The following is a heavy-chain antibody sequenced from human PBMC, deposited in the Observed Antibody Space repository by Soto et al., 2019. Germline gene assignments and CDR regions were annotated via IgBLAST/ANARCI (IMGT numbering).Heavy chain of an antibody. CDR2: LNHYAGST. V-gene: IGHV1-46*01. CDR3: ARSSGGKFGLIIEGSNWFDP. CDR1: GDTFSSYY. J-gene: IGHJ5*02. D-gene: IGHD2-8*01. Sequence: ASAKVSCKAPGDTFSSYYLNWVRHAPGEGLEWMGVLNHYAGSTYYAQKFTGRITMTRDTSRSTVYMELSSLRSDDTAIYYCARSSGGKFGLIIEGSNWFDPWGQGTLVTVSS.